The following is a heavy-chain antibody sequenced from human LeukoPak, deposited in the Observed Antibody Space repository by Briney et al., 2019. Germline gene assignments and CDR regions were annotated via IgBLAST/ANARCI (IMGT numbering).Heavy chain of an antibody. V-gene: IGHV1-2*02. D-gene: IGHD3-10*01. J-gene: IGHJ4*02. CDR1: GYTFTGYY. CDR3: ARYYYGSGSYYLDW. Sequence: ASVKVSCKASGYTFTGYYMHWVRQAPGQGLEWMGWINPNSGGTNYAQKFQGRVTMTRDTSISTAYMELSRLRSDDTAVYYCARYYYGSGSYYLDWWGQGTLVTVSS. CDR2: INPNSGGT.